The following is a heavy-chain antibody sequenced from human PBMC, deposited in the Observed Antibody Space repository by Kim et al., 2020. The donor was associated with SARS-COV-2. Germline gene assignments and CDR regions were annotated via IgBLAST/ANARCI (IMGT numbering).Heavy chain of an antibody. V-gene: IGHV3-48*01. Sequence: TIYYADSVKGRFTISRDNAKNSLYLQMNSLRAEDTAVYYCAGDVYSRPDYWGQGTLVTVSS. D-gene: IGHD4-4*01. CDR3: AGDVYSRPDY. J-gene: IGHJ4*02. CDR2: TI.